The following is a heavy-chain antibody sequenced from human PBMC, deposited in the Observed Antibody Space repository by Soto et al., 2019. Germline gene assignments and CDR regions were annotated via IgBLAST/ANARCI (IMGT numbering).Heavy chain of an antibody. D-gene: IGHD4-4*01. CDR2: ISAYNGNT. CDR1: GYTFTSYG. Sequence: ASVKVSCKASGYTFTSYGISWVRQAPGQGLEWMGWISAYNGNTNYAQELQGRVTMTTDTSTSTAYMELRSLRSDDTAVYYCARDYSRRGYYYYYGMDVWGQGTTVTVSS. J-gene: IGHJ6*02. V-gene: IGHV1-18*04. CDR3: ARDYSRRGYYYYYGMDV.